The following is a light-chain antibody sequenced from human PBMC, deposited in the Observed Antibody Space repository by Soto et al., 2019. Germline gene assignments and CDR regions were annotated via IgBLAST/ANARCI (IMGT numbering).Light chain of an antibody. CDR1: QDIRKW. CDR3: QHYDSYSEV. CDR2: KAS. V-gene: IGKV1-5*03. J-gene: IGKJ5*01. Sequence: IQMTPSPSSLSASVVDRVTITCQATQDIRKWLAWYQQKPGKAPKLLIYKASTLKSGVPSRFSGSGSGTEFTLTISSLQPDDFATYYCQHYDSYSEVFGQGTRVEIK.